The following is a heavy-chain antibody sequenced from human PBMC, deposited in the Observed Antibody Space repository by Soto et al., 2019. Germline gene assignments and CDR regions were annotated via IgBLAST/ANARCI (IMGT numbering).Heavy chain of an antibody. CDR1: GFTFSSYA. CDR3: AKEAQPITMIVVVIYYFDY. J-gene: IGHJ4*02. D-gene: IGHD3-22*01. V-gene: IGHV3-23*01. CDR2: ISGSGGST. Sequence: HPGGSLRLSCAASGFTFSSYAMSWFRQAPGKGLEWVSAISGSGGSTYYADSVKGRFTISRDNSKNTLYLQMNSLRAEDTAVYYCAKEAQPITMIVVVIYYFDYWGQGTLVTVSS.